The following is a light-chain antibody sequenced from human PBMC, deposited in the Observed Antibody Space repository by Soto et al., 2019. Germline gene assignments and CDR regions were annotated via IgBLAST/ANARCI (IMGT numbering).Light chain of an antibody. Sequence: DIVMTQSPDSLAVSLGERATINCKSSQCLLYSSNNKNYLAWYQQIPGQPPKLLIYWTSTRESGVPDRFSGSGSGTDFTLTISSLQAEDVAGYYCQQYYSTPLTFGGGTKVEIK. CDR2: WTS. V-gene: IGKV4-1*01. CDR3: QQYYSTPLT. J-gene: IGKJ4*01. CDR1: QCLLYSSNNKNY.